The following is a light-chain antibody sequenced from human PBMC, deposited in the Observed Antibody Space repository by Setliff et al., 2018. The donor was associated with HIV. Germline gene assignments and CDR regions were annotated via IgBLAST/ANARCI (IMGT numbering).Light chain of an antibody. CDR3: SSYKTGNTLV. Sequence: QSVLTQPASVSGSPGQSISISCTGTSSDVGGYNYVSWYQQHPGKAPKLIIYEVSNRPSGISNRFSGSKSGNTASLTISGLQAEDEADYYCSSYKTGNTLVFGGGTKVTVL. CDR2: EVS. J-gene: IGLJ3*02. V-gene: IGLV2-14*01. CDR1: SSDVGGYNY.